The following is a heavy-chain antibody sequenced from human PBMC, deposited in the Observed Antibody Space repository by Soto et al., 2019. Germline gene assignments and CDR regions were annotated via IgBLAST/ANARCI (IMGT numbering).Heavy chain of an antibody. V-gene: IGHV3-30*18. Sequence: QVQLVESGGGVVQPGRSLRLSCAASGFTFSSYAMHWVRQAPGNGLEWVAVIWYDGSNKNYADSVKGRFTISRDNSKNTLYLQMNSVRTDDTALYYCAKARHGSGTYSYFDYWGQGILVIVSA. CDR2: IWYDGSNK. J-gene: IGHJ4*02. CDR3: AKARHGSGTYSYFDY. CDR1: GFTFSSYA. D-gene: IGHD3-10*01.